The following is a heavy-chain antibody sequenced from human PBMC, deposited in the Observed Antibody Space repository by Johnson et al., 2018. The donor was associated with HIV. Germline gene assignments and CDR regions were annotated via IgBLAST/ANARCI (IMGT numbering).Heavy chain of an antibody. D-gene: IGHD6-19*01. Sequence: LVESGGGLVQPGGSLRLSCAASGFTFSSYAMRWVRQAPGKGLEWVSGISWNSGSIGYADSVKGRFTISRDNAKNSLYLQMNSLRAEDTALYYCAKAGAVAGPGIDAFDIWGQGTMVTVSS. CDR2: ISWNSGSI. V-gene: IGHV3-9*01. CDR3: AKAGAVAGPGIDAFDI. CDR1: GFTFSSYA. J-gene: IGHJ3*02.